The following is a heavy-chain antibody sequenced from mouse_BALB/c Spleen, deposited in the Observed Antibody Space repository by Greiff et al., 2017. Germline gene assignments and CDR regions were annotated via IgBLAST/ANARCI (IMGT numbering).Heavy chain of an antibody. Sequence: VQLQQSGAELVRSGASVKLSCTASGFNIKDYYMHWVKQRPEQGLEWIGRIDPANGNSKYDPKFQGKATITADTSSNTAYLQLSSLTSEDTAVYYCAITTVVAPYAMDYWGQGTSVTVSS. V-gene: IGHV14-3*02. CDR1: GFNIKDYY. CDR2: IDPANGNS. D-gene: IGHD1-1*01. CDR3: AITTVVAPYAMDY. J-gene: IGHJ4*01.